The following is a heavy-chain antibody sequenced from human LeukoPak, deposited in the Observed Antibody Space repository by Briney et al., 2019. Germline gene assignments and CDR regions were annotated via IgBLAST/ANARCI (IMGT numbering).Heavy chain of an antibody. V-gene: IGHV4-61*02. J-gene: IGHJ5*02. Sequence: PSETLSLTCTVSGGSISSGRNYWTWIRQPAGKGLEWIGRIYIFSGSTNYNPSLKSRVTISVDTSKNQFSLKLTSVTAADTAVYYCATVDGSCSGGSCPSGNWFDPWGQGTLVTVSS. D-gene: IGHD2-15*01. CDR2: IYIFSGST. CDR1: GGSISSGRNY. CDR3: ATVDGSCSGGSCPSGNWFDP.